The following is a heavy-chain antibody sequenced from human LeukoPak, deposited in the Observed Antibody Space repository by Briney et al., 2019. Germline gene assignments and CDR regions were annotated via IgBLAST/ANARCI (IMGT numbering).Heavy chain of an antibody. CDR2: IYTSGST. J-gene: IGHJ4*02. V-gene: IGHV4-61*02. CDR1: GGSISSGSYY. CDR3: ARGSHRDWFDY. D-gene: IGHD3-9*01. Sequence: SQTLSLTCTVSGGSISSGSYYWSWIRQPAGKGLEWIGCIYTSGSTNYHPSLKSRVTISVDTSKNQFSLKLSSVTAADTAVYYCARGSHRDWFDYWGQGTLVTVSS.